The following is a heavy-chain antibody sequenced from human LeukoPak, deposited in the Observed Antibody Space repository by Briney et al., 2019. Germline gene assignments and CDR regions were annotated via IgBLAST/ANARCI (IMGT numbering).Heavy chain of an antibody. J-gene: IGHJ4*02. V-gene: IGHV3-43D*03. CDR3: ANDISDRAVADNYFDS. D-gene: IGHD6-19*01. CDR2: ISWDGGST. CDR1: GFIFEDYA. Sequence: PGGSLRLSCAASGFIFEDYAMHWVRQAPGKGLEWVSLISWDGGSTYYADSVKGRFTISRDNSKNSLHLQMNSLRAEDTALYYCANDISDRAVADNYFDSWGQGTLVTVSS.